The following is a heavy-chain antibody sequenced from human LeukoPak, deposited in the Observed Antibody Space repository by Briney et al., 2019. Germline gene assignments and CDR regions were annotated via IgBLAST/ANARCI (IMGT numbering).Heavy chain of an antibody. J-gene: IGHJ4*02. CDR2: IYYSGST. Sequence: SQTLSLTCTVSGGSISSGSYYWSWIRQPPGRGLEWIGYIYYSGSTYYNPSLKSRVTISVDTSKNQFSLKLSSVTAADTAVYYCARDGGDYGGYYFDYWGQGTLVTVSS. CDR3: ARDGGDYGGYYFDY. D-gene: IGHD4-23*01. CDR1: GGSISSGSYY. V-gene: IGHV4-30-4*08.